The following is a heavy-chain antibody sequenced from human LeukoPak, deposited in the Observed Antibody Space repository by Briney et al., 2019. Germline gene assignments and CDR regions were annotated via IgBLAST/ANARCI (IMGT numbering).Heavy chain of an antibody. CDR2: ISSSSSYI. CDR1: GFTFSSYS. V-gene: IGHV3-21*01. CDR3: ARGRIQLWSYFDY. J-gene: IGHJ4*02. Sequence: PGGSLRLACAASGFTFSSYSMNWVRQAPGKGLEWVSSISSSSSYIYYADSVKGRFTISRDNAMNSLYLQMNNLRAEDTAVYYCARGRIQLWSYFDYWGQGTLVTVSS. D-gene: IGHD5-18*01.